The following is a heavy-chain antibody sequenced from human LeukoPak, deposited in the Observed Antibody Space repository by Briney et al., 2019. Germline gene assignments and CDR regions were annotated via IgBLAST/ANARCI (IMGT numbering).Heavy chain of an antibody. CDR3: ARGHSSGWYGLFDI. J-gene: IGHJ3*02. CDR2: INHSGST. V-gene: IGHV4-34*01. D-gene: IGHD6-19*01. Sequence: PSETLSLICAVYGGSFSGYYWSWIRQPPGKGLEWIGEINHSGSTNYNPSLKSRVTISVDTSKNQFSLKLSSVTVADTAVYYCARGHSSGWYGLFDIWGQGTVVTVSS. CDR1: GGSFSGYY.